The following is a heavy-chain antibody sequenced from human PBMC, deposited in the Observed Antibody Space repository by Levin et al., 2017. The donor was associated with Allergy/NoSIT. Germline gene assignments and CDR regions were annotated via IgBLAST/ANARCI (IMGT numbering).Heavy chain of an antibody. CDR3: ARRAWGPAGSDPFYFDP. CDR2: IYYDDSDA. Sequence: GESLKISCQIFGYNFAKYWVGWVRQMPGKGLEWMGIIYYDDSDARYSPSFQGHVTFSVDKSITTAYLHLTNLRASDTAMYFCARRAWGPAGSDPFYFDPWGQGSLVTVSS. V-gene: IGHV5-51*01. D-gene: IGHD3-16*01. CDR1: GYNFAKYW. J-gene: IGHJ5*02.